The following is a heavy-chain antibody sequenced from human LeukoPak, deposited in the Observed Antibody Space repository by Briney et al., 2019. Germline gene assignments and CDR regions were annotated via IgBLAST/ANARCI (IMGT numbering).Heavy chain of an antibody. CDR1: GYTLTSYA. CDR2: INAGNGNT. CDR3: AREVVVGGGNWFDP. V-gene: IGHV1-3*01. D-gene: IGHD2-2*01. J-gene: IGHJ5*02. Sequence: ASAKVSCKASGYTLTSYAMHWVRQAPGQRLEWMGWINAGNGNTKYSQKFQGRVTITRDTSASTAYMELSSLRSEDTAVYYCAREVVVGGGNWFDPWGQGTLVTVSS.